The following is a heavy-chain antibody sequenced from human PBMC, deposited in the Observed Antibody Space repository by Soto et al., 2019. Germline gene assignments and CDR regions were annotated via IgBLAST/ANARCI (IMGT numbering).Heavy chain of an antibody. D-gene: IGHD3-10*01. Sequence: PSETLSHTCAVSGGSISSGGYSWSWIRQPPGKGLEWIGYIYHSGSTYYNPSLKSRVTISVDRSKNQFSLKLSSVTAADTAVDYCAREIRGGWFDPWGQGTLVTVSS. CDR1: GGSISSGGYS. CDR3: AREIRGGWFDP. V-gene: IGHV4-30-2*01. CDR2: IYHSGST. J-gene: IGHJ5*02.